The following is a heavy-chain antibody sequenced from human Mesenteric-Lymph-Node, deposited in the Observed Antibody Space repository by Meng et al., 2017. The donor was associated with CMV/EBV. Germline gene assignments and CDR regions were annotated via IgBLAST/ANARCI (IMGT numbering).Heavy chain of an antibody. V-gene: IGHV3-7*01. Sequence: GESLKISCAASGFTFSSYWMRWVRQAPGKGLEWVANIKQDGSEKYYVDSVKGRFTISRDNAKNTLYLQMNSLRAEDTAVYYCARDLVPAAMYHYYYYGMDVWGQGTSVTVSS. J-gene: IGHJ6*02. D-gene: IGHD2-2*01. CDR2: IKQDGSEK. CDR1: GFTFSSYW. CDR3: ARDLVPAAMYHYYYYGMDV.